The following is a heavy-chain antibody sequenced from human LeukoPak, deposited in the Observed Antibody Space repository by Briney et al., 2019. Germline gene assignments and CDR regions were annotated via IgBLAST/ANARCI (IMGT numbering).Heavy chain of an antibody. Sequence: GRSLRLSCAASGFSFSTYTMNWVRQAPGKGLERVAGIQHDGSRTFYADSVKGRFTISRDNAKNSLYLQMNSLRAEDTAVYYCARSRAVAGTTPEYFQHWGQGTLVTVSS. D-gene: IGHD6-19*01. CDR3: ARSRAVAGTTPEYFQH. CDR1: GFSFSTYT. V-gene: IGHV3-30-3*01. J-gene: IGHJ1*01. CDR2: IQHDGSRT.